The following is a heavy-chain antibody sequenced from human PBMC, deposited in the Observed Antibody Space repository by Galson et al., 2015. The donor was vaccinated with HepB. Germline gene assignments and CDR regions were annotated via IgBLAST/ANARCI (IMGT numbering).Heavy chain of an antibody. Sequence: SLRLSCAASGFTFSSYAMSWVRQAPGKGLEWVSAISGSGDSTYYADSVKGRFTISRDNSKNTLYLQMNSLRAEDTAVYYCAKGARYQLLSSFGRWDYWGPGTLVTVSS. CDR1: GFTFSSYA. V-gene: IGHV3-23*01. J-gene: IGHJ4*02. CDR2: ISGSGDST. CDR3: AKGARYQLLSSFGRWDY. D-gene: IGHD2-2*01.